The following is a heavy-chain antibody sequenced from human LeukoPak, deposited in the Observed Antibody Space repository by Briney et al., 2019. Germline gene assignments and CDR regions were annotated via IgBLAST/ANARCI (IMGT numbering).Heavy chain of an antibody. Sequence: PSQTLSLTCIVSGGSISRGSYYWNWIRQPAGKGLEWMGRIYNSGSTNYNPSLKSRVTISPDMSKNQISLKLNSVTAADTAVYYCARDGYSSAYHVYFDYWGQGTLVTVSS. V-gene: IGHV4-61*02. CDR2: IYNSGST. J-gene: IGHJ4*02. CDR1: GGSISRGSYY. CDR3: ARDGYSSAYHVYFDY. D-gene: IGHD6-25*01.